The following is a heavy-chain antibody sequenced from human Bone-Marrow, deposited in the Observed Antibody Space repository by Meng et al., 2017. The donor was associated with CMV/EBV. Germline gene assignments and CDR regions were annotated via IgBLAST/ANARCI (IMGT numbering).Heavy chain of an antibody. J-gene: IGHJ4*02. V-gene: IGHV3-21*01. CDR1: GFTFSSYS. CDR2: ISSSSSYI. CDR3: ARDPGGSYSPFDY. Sequence: EVQLVESGGGLVKPGGSLRLSCAASGFTFSSYSMNWVRQAPGKGLEWVSSISSSSSYIYYADSVKGRFTISRDNAKNSLYLQMNSLRAEDTAVYYCARDPGGSYSPFDYWGQGTLVTVSS. D-gene: IGHD1-26*01.